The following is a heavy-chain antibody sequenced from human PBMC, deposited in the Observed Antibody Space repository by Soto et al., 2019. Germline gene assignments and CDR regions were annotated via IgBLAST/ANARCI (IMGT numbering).Heavy chain of an antibody. D-gene: IGHD3-10*01. CDR2: NGGTT. V-gene: IGHV3-49*04. Sequence: GGSLRLSCVVSGFTFSSSPMSWVRRAPGKGLEWVSGINGGTTEYAASVKGRFTISRDDSKSIAYLQMNSLKTEDTAVYYCTRDGGSGSYYPYYFDYWGQGTLVTVSS. CDR1: GFTFSSSP. J-gene: IGHJ4*02. CDR3: TRDGGSGSYYPYYFDY.